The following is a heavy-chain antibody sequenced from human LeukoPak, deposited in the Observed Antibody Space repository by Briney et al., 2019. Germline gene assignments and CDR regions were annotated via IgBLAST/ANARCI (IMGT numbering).Heavy chain of an antibody. D-gene: IGHD6-6*01. Sequence: ASVKVSCKASGYTFTGYYMHWVRQAPGQGLEWMGWINPNSGGTNYAQEFQGRVTVTRDTSISTAYMELSTLRSDDTAVYYCARGGEYSRSSSTYWGQGTLVTVSS. CDR1: GYTFTGYY. CDR3: ARGGEYSRSSSTY. J-gene: IGHJ4*02. V-gene: IGHV1-2*02. CDR2: INPNSGGT.